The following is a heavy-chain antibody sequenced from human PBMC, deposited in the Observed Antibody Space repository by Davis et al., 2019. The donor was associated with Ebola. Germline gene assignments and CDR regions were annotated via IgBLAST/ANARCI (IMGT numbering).Heavy chain of an antibody. J-gene: IGHJ3*02. CDR2: FDPEDGET. Sequence: ASVKVSCKVSGYTLTELSMHWVRQAPGKGREWMGGFDPEDGETIYAQKFQGRVTMTEDTSTDTAYMELSSLRSEDTAVYYCATYRITMIVVFGDAFDIWGQGTMVTVSS. CDR3: ATYRITMIVVFGDAFDI. CDR1: GYTLTELS. D-gene: IGHD3-22*01. V-gene: IGHV1-24*01.